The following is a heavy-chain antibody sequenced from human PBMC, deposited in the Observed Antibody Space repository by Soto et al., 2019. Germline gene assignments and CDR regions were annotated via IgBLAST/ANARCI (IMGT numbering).Heavy chain of an antibody. CDR2: IYHSGST. CDR3: ARGGAYCGGDCYYSGAFDI. Sequence: PSETLSLTCAVSGGSISSGGYSWSWIRQPPGKGLEWIGYIYHSGSTYYNPSLKSRVTISVDRSKNQFSLKLSSVTAADTAVYYCARGGAYCGGDCYYSGAFDIWGQGTMVTVSS. V-gene: IGHV4-30-2*01. D-gene: IGHD2-21*02. J-gene: IGHJ3*02. CDR1: GGSISSGGYS.